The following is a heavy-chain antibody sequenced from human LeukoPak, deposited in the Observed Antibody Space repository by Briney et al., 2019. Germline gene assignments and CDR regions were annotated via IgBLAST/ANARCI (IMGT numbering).Heavy chain of an antibody. CDR3: TRELLSLHQGLDS. J-gene: IGHJ5*01. V-gene: IGHV3-30-3*01. Sequence: GGSLRLSCAASGFTFSSYAMHWVRQAPGKGLEWVAVISYDGSNKYYADSVKGRFTISRDNSKNTLYLQMNSLRAEDTAVYYCTRELLSLHQGLDSWGQGTLVTVSS. D-gene: IGHD2/OR15-2a*01. CDR1: GFTFSSYA. CDR2: ISYDGSNK.